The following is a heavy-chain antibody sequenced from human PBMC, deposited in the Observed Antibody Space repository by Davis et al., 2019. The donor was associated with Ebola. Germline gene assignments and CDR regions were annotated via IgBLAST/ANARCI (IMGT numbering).Heavy chain of an antibody. CDR1: GYTFTSYG. V-gene: IGHV1-46*01. J-gene: IGHJ4*02. CDR2: INPSGGST. D-gene: IGHD6-13*01. CDR3: ARDVVAVDSSSWYLGGFDY. Sequence: ASVKVSCKASGYTFTSYGISWVRQAPGQGLEWMGIINPSGGSTSYAQKFQGRVIMTRETSTSTVDMELSSLRSEDTAVYYCARDVVAVDSSSWYLGGFDYWGQGTLVTVSS.